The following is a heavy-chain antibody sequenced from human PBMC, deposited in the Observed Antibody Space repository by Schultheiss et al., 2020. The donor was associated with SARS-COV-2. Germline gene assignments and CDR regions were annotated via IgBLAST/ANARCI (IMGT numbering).Heavy chain of an antibody. CDR3: AKDSRQNYLDY. CDR2: ISSSSSYI. D-gene: IGHD2-2*01. Sequence: GGSLRLSCAASGFTFSSYSMNWVRQAPGKGLEWVSSISSSSSYIYYADSVKGRFTISRDNSKNTLYLQMNSLRAEDTAVYYCAKDSRQNYLDYWGQGTLVTVSS. J-gene: IGHJ4*02. CDR1: GFTFSSYS. V-gene: IGHV3-21*04.